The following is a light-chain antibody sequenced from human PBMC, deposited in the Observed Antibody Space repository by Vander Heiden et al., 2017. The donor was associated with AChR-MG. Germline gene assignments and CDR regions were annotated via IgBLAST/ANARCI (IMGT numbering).Light chain of an antibody. CDR1: QSLLHKNGYHY. Sequence: DIVMSQSPLSLAVSPGEPASVSCRSSQSLLHKNGYHYLDWYLQKPGQSPQLLIYSGSNRASGVPDRFSGSGSGTDFTLKISRVEPEDVGVYYCMEALQSPCTFGQGTKLEIK. J-gene: IGKJ2*02. CDR2: SGS. V-gene: IGKV2-28*01. CDR3: MEALQSPCT.